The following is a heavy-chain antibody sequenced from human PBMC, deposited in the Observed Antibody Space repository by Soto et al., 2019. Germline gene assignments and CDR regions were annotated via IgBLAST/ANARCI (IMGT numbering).Heavy chain of an antibody. J-gene: IGHJ4*02. Sequence: QVHLEESGGGLVKPGGSLRLSCTASGFSFSDYYMSWIRQAPGKGREWLSDISDSGRITHHADSVEGRFIISRDNANNSLYLQMSSLRPEDSAIYYCARDHGGGGLALEYWGQGTLVTVSS. V-gene: IGHV3-11*01. CDR2: ISDSGRIT. D-gene: IGHD3-16*01. CDR3: ARDHGGGGLALEY. CDR1: GFSFSDYY.